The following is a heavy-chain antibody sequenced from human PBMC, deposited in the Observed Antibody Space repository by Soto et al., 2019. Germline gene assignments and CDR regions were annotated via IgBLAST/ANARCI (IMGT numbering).Heavy chain of an antibody. Sequence: QVQLQESGPGLVKPSQTLSLPCTVSGGSISRGGYYWSWIRQHPGKGLEWIGYIYYSGSTYYNPSLKSRVTISVDTSKNQFSLKRSSVTAADTAVYYCARDRPVAGNQASNAFDIWGQGTMVTVSS. CDR1: GGSISRGGYY. V-gene: IGHV4-31*03. CDR3: ARDRPVAGNQASNAFDI. CDR2: IYYSGST. J-gene: IGHJ3*02. D-gene: IGHD6-19*01.